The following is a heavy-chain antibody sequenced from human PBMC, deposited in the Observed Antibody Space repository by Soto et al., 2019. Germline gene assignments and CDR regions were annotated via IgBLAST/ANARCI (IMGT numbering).Heavy chain of an antibody. V-gene: IGHV4-34*01. Sequence: SETLSLTCAVYGGSFSGYYWSWIRQPPGKGLEWNGEIKLSGSTNYIPSLKSRVTISVDTSKNQFSLKLSSVTAADTAVYYCAREPELPFYYGSGSYYKRYYYYGMDVWGQGTTVTVSS. CDR2: IKLSGST. CDR3: AREPELPFYYGSGSYYKRYYYYGMDV. D-gene: IGHD3-10*01. CDR1: GGSFSGYY. J-gene: IGHJ6*02.